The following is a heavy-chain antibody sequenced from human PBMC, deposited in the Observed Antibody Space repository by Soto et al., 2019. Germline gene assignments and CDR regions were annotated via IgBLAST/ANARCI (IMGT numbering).Heavy chain of an antibody. CDR1: GFTFSSYG. Sequence: PGGSLRLSCAASGFTFSSYGMHWVRQAPGKGLEWVAVIWYGGSNKYYADSVKGRFTISRDNSKNTLYLQMNSLRAEDTAVYYCARDHDSSYGPAGDYWGQGTLVTVSS. D-gene: IGHD5-18*01. CDR3: ARDHDSSYGPAGDY. V-gene: IGHV3-33*01. CDR2: IWYGGSNK. J-gene: IGHJ4*02.